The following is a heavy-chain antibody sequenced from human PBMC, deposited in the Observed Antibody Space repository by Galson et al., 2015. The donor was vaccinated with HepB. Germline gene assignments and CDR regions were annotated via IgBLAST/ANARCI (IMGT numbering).Heavy chain of an antibody. D-gene: IGHD3-10*01. Sequence: SVKVSCKASGGTFSSYAISWVRQAPGQGLEWMGGIIPILGIANYAQKFQGRVTITADKSTSTAYMELSSLRSEDTAVYYCARGITMVQGVIPYYYMDVWGKGTTVTVSS. V-gene: IGHV1-69*10. CDR3: ARGITMVQGVIPYYYMDV. CDR2: IIPILGIA. J-gene: IGHJ6*03. CDR1: GGTFSSYA.